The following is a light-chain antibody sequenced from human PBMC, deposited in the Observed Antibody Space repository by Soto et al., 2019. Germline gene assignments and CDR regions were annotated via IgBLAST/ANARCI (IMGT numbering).Light chain of an antibody. V-gene: IGLV2-11*01. J-gene: IGLJ2*01. Sequence: QSALTQPRSVSGSPGQSVTISCTGTSNDVGAYDYVSWYHQHPGKAPKTIIYAVSRRPSGVPDRFSGFKSGNTASLTISGLQAEDEADYYCCSYAGSYTLFGGGTKLTVL. CDR2: AVS. CDR3: CSYAGSYTL. CDR1: SNDVGAYDY.